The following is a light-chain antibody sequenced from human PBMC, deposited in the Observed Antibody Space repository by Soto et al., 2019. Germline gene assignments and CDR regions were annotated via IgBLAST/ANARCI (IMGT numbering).Light chain of an antibody. CDR3: HQYGSSPLT. CDR2: GTS. V-gene: IGKV3-20*01. J-gene: IGKJ4*01. CDR1: QSVSNTY. Sequence: EIVLTQSPGTLSLSPGERATLSCRASQSVSNTYLAWYQQKPGQAPRLLIYGTSSRAPGIPDRFSGSGSGTDFTLTISRLEPEDFAVYYCHQYGSSPLTFGGGTKVEIK.